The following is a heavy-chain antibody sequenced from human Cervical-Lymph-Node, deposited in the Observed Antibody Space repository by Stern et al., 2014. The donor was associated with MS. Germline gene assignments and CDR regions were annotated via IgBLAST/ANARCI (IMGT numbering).Heavy chain of an antibody. V-gene: IGHV4-39*01. CDR1: GGSISSSYY. J-gene: IGHJ4*02. D-gene: IGHD4-11*01. Sequence: QVQLQESGPGLVKPSETLSRTCTVSGGSISSSYYWGWIRQSSGKGLEWIGSIDDTGRTFYNPSLKSRVTLSVDTYHNQFSLTLSSVTAADTAVYYCVRQVTVRSRFDYWGQGTLVTVSS. CDR2: IDDTGRT. CDR3: VRQVTVRSRFDY.